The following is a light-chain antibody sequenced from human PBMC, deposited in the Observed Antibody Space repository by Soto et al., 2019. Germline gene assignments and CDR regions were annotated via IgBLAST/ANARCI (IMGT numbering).Light chain of an antibody. J-gene: IGLJ1*01. Sequence: QSALTQPASVSGSPGQSIAISCTGTSSDVGGYDYVSWYQQHPGKAPKVMIYDVSNRPSGVSNRFSGSKSDNTASLTISGLQAEDEADYYCSSYTSSSTYVLGTGTKLTVL. CDR3: SSYTSSSTYV. V-gene: IGLV2-14*01. CDR2: DVS. CDR1: SSDVGGYDY.